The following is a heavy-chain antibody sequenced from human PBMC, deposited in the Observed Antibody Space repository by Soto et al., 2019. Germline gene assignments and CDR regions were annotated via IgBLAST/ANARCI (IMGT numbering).Heavy chain of an antibody. CDR3: ARGQYDSSPTAF. J-gene: IGHJ3*01. CDR2: IYYSGST. D-gene: IGHD3-22*01. CDR1: GGSISSGGYY. Sequence: QVQLQESGPGLVKPSQTLSLTCTVSGGSISSGGYYWSWIRQHPGKGLEWIGYIYYSGSTYYNPSLERRVTISVDTSKNQFSLQLSSVTAADTAVYYCARGQYDSSPTAFWGQGTMVTVSS. V-gene: IGHV4-31*03.